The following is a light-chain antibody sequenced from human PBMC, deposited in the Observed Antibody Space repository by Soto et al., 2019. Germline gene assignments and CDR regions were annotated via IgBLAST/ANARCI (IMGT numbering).Light chain of an antibody. CDR1: QGVFSN. CDR2: GAS. V-gene: IGKV3D-15*01. CDR3: HQYHNWPRT. Sequence: EIVLTQSRSTVSVSPVERGTLSGRASQGVFSNLAWYQQKPGQAPRLLIYGASTRASAIPARFSGRGSGTDFTLTISRLQSEDFAVYFCHQYHNWPRTFGQGTKVDIK. J-gene: IGKJ1*01.